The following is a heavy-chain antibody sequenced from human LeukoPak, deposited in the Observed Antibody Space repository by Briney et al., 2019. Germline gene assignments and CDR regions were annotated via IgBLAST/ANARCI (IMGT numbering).Heavy chain of an antibody. CDR3: ARDRRYYFDY. CDR1: GFTFSHYP. Sequence: GRSLRLSCAASGFTFSHYPMHWVRQAPGKRLEWLAVISYDSNYRYYADSVKGRFTISRGNSNNTLYLQIDSLRPEDTAMYFCARDRRYYFDYWGQGTLVTVSS. CDR2: ISYDSNYR. V-gene: IGHV3-30*01. J-gene: IGHJ4*02.